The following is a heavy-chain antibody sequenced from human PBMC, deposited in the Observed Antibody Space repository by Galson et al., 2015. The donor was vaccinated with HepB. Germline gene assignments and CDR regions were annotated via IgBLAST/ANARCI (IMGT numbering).Heavy chain of an antibody. D-gene: IGHD3-22*01. CDR1: GFTFSSYG. CDR3: ARDPASYYYDSSGYDY. V-gene: IGHV3-33*01. CDR2: IWYDGSNK. J-gene: IGHJ4*02. Sequence: SLRLSCAASGFTFSSYGMHWVRQAPGKGLEWVAVIWYDGSNKYYADSVKGRFTISRDNSKNTLYLQMNSLRAEDTAVYYCARDPASYYYDSSGYDYWGQGTLVTVTS.